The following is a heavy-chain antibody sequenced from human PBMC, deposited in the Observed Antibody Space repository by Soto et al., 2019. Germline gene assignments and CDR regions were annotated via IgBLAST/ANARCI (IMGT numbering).Heavy chain of an antibody. J-gene: IGHJ4*02. CDR2: IIPILGIA. Sequence: QVQLVQSGAEVKKPGSSVKVSCKASGGTFSSYTISWVRQAPGQGLEWMGRIIPILGIANYAQKFQGRVTITADQSTSTAYMELSSLRSEGTAVYYCLIVVVITTRYYFDYWGQGTLVTVSS. V-gene: IGHV1-69*02. CDR1: GGTFSSYT. D-gene: IGHD3-22*01. CDR3: LIVVVITTRYYFDY.